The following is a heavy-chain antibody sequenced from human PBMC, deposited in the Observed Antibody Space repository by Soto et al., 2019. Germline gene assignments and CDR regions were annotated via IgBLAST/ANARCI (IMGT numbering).Heavy chain of an antibody. D-gene: IGHD3-10*01. CDR1: GDSISSYY. V-gene: IGHV4-59*08. J-gene: IGHJ5*02. CDR2: IYHGGST. Sequence: PSGTLSLTCTVSGDSISSYYCSWFRQPPGKGLEWMGYIYHGGSTNYNPSLESRVTLSLDASKNQFSLKLSSVTAADTAVYYCARHVAYYYGSGNYSPHRPWFDPWGQGTLVTVSS. CDR3: ARHVAYYYGSGNYSPHRPWFDP.